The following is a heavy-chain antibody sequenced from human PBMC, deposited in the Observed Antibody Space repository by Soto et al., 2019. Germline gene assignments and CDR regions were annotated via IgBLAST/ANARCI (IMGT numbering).Heavy chain of an antibody. CDR2: IYHSGST. J-gene: IGHJ6*02. Sequence: SETLSLTCAVSGGSISRGGYSWGWIRQPPGKGLEWIGYIYHSGSTYYNPYLKGRVTISVDRSKNQFSLKLSSVTAADTAVYYCAREYYYGMDVWGQGTTVTVSS. CDR1: GGSISRGGYS. CDR3: AREYYYGMDV. V-gene: IGHV4-30-2*01.